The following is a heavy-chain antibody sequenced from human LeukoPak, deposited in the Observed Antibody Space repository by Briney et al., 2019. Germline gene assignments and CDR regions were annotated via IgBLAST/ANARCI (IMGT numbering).Heavy chain of an antibody. CDR3: ARGFLGYSSSWYGY. D-gene: IGHD6-13*01. V-gene: IGHV3-33*01. CDR2: IWYDGSNK. J-gene: IGHJ4*02. Sequence: GGSLRVSCAASGFTFSSHGMHWVRQAPGKGLEWVAVIWYDGSNKYYADSVKGRFTISRDNSKNTLYLQMNSLRAEDTAVYYCARGFLGYSSSWYGYWGQGTLVTVSS. CDR1: GFTFSSHG.